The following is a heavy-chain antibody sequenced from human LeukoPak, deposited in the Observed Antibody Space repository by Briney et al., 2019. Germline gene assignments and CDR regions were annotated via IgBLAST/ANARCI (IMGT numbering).Heavy chain of an antibody. CDR3: ARAVAGYFDY. V-gene: IGHV3-48*04. J-gene: IGHJ4*02. CDR2: ISSSGSTI. CDR1: GFTFSTYG. Sequence: TGGSLRLSCAASGFTFSTYGFSWVRQAPGKGLEWVSYISSSGSTIYYADSVKGRFTISRDNAKNSLYLQMNSLRAEDTAVYYCARAVAGYFDYWGQGTLVTVSS. D-gene: IGHD6-19*01.